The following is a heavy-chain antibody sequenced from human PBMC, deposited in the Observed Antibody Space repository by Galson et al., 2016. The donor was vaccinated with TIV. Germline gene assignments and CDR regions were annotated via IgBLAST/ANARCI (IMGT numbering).Heavy chain of an antibody. CDR2: INPSGGDA. CDR3: ARTESCGGDCYVFDY. CDR1: GYTFINND. V-gene: IGHV1-46*01. Sequence: SVKVSCKASGYTFINNDIHWVRQAPGQGLEWMGIINPSGGDATYAQKSQGRVTMTRDTSTSTISMDLSSLTSEDTAVYYCARTESCGGDCYVFDYWGQGTLVTVSS. D-gene: IGHD2-21*02. J-gene: IGHJ4*02.